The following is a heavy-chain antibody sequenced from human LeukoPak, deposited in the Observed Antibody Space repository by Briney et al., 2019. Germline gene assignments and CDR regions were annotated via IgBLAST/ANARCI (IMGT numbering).Heavy chain of an antibody. CDR1: GGTFSSYA. CDR2: LIPILGIA. V-gene: IGHV1-69*04. D-gene: IGHD3-22*01. J-gene: IGHJ4*02. CDR3: ARAHYYDSSGYYPDFDY. Sequence: PVKVSCKASGGTFSSYAISWVRQAPGQGLEWMGRLIPILGIANYAQKFQGRVTITADKSTSTAYMELSSLRSEDTAVYYCARAHYYDSSGYYPDFDYWGQGTLVTVSS.